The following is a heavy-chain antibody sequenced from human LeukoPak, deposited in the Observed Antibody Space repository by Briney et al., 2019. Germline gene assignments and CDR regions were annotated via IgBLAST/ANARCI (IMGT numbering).Heavy chain of an antibody. D-gene: IGHD3-3*01. Sequence: PGGSLRLSCAASGFTFSSYWMSWVRQAPGKGLEWVANIKQDGSEKYYVDSVKGRFTISRDNAKNSLYLQMNSLRADDMAVYYCARAGFLAHFDYWGRGTLVTVSS. CDR3: ARAGFLAHFDY. CDR1: GFTFSSYW. J-gene: IGHJ4*02. V-gene: IGHV3-7*03. CDR2: IKQDGSEK.